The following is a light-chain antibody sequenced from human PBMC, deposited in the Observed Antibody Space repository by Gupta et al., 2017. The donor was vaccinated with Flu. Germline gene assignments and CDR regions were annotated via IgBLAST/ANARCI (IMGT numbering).Light chain of an antibody. J-gene: IGKJ2*01. V-gene: IGKV3-20*01. CDR3: QLYGSPYT. CDR2: GAS. Sequence: EIVLTQSPGNLSLSPGERATLSCRASQSVNSIYVAWYQQKVGQAPKVVIYGASSRAAGIPDRFSGSGSGTDFRLTISRLEPEDSAVYHCQLYGSPYTFGQGTKLEIK. CDR1: QSVNSIY.